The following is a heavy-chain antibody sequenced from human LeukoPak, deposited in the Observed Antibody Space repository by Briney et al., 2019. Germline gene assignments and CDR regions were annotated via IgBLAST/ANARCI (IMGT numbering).Heavy chain of an antibody. J-gene: IGHJ6*04. CDR3: AREGILWFGELIYGMDV. D-gene: IGHD3-10*01. V-gene: IGHV3-30*04. Sequence: PGGSLRLSCAASGFTFSSYAMHWVRQAPGKGLEWVAVISYDGSNKYYADSVKGRFTISRDNSKNTLYLQMNSLRAEDTAVYYCAREGILWFGELIYGMDVWGKGTTVTVSS. CDR1: GFTFSSYA. CDR2: ISYDGSNK.